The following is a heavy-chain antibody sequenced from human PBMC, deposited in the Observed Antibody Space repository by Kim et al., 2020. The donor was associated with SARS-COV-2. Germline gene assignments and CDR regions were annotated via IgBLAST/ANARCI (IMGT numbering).Heavy chain of an antibody. D-gene: IGHD2-8*01. CDR3: TRDGVDFRYFQVF. V-gene: IGHV3-7*03. CDR2: INQDGSEI. J-gene: IGHJ4*02. CDR1: GFSFTSYW. Sequence: GGSLRLSCATSGFSFTSYWMGWVRQAPGKGLEWVANINQDGSEIYYVDSVRGRFTISRDNAKSSLFLQMNSLRGEDTAVYYCTRDGVDFRYFQVFCGQGTLVTVS.